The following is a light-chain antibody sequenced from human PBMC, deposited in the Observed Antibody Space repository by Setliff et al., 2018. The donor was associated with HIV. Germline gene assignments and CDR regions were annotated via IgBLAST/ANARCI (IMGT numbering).Light chain of an antibody. CDR1: SSDIGSYNL. Sequence: QSALAQPASVSGSPGQSITISCTGTSSDIGSYNLVSWYQQHPGKAPKLMIYDVTSRPSGVSNRFSGSKSGNTASLTISGLQAEDEADYYCSSYATTSTYLFGSGTKVTVL. V-gene: IGLV2-23*02. CDR3: SSYATTSTYL. CDR2: DVT. J-gene: IGLJ1*01.